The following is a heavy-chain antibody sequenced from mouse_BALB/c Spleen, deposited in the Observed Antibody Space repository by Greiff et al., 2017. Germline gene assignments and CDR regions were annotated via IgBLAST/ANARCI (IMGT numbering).Heavy chain of an antibody. D-gene: IGHD4-1*02. CDR2: ISCYNGAT. J-gene: IGHJ4*01. Sequence: VQLQQSGPELVKTGASVKISCKASGYSFTGYYMHWVKQSHGKSLEWIGYISCYNGATSYNQKFKGKATLTADKSSSTAYMQLSSLTSEDSAVYYCARCQLGRGTYYAMDYWGQGTSVTVSS. CDR1: GYSFTGYY. CDR3: ARCQLGRGTYYAMDY. V-gene: IGHV1-31*01.